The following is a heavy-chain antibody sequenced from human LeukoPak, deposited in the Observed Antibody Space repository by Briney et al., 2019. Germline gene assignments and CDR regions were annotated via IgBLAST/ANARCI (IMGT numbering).Heavy chain of an antibody. CDR3: ARRRDSSALFYSYYYMDV. D-gene: IGHD3-22*01. Sequence: SETLSLTCTVSGGSISSYYWSWIRQPPGKGLEWIGEINHSGSTNYNPSLKSRVTISVDTSKNQFSLNLSSVTAADTAVYYCARRRDSSALFYSYYYMDVWGKGTTVTISS. CDR2: INHSGST. CDR1: GGSISSYY. J-gene: IGHJ6*03. V-gene: IGHV4-34*01.